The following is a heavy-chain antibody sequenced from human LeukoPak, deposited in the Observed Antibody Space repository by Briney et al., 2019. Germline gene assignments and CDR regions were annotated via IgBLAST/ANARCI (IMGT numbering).Heavy chain of an antibody. Sequence: GGSLRLSCEASGYSFNMYWMHCVRQVPGKGPVWVSRINPDGSTTNYADSVKGRFSISRDNAKSIMYLQMNSLSVEDTAVYYCARGGDGSNSLINYWGQGTLVTVSS. CDR2: INPDGSTT. CDR1: GYSFNMYW. V-gene: IGHV3-74*01. J-gene: IGHJ4*02. CDR3: ARGGDGSNSLINY. D-gene: IGHD5-24*01.